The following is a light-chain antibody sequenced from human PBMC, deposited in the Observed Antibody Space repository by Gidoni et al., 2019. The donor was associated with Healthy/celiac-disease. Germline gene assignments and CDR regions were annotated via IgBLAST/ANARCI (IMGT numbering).Light chain of an antibody. CDR2: GAS. CDR1: QSVSSSY. Sequence: EIVLTKSPGTLSLSPGERATLSCRASQSVSSSYLAWYQQKPGQAPRLLIYGASSRATGIPDRFSGSGSGTDFTLTISRLEPEDFAVYYCQQYSSSPRYTFGQGTKLEIK. CDR3: QQYSSSPRYT. J-gene: IGKJ2*01. V-gene: IGKV3-20*01.